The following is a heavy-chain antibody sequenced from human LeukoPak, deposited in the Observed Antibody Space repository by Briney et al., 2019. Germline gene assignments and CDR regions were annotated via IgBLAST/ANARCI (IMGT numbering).Heavy chain of an antibody. D-gene: IGHD3-3*01. V-gene: IGHV1-2*02. CDR2: INPNSGGT. Sequence: ASVKASCKASGYTLTGYYMHWVRQAPGQGLEWMGWINPNSGGTNYAQKFQGRVTMTRDTSISTAYMELSRLRSDDTAVYYCATLKRITIFGVVDWFDPWGQGTLVTVSS. J-gene: IGHJ5*02. CDR1: GYTLTGYY. CDR3: ATLKRITIFGVVDWFDP.